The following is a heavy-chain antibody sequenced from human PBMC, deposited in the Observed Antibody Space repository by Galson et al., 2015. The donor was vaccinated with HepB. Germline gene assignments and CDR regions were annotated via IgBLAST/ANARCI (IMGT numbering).Heavy chain of an antibody. CDR3: AKDRSGWSNDAFDI. D-gene: IGHD6-19*01. Sequence: SLRLSCAASGFTFSSYGMHWVRQAPGKGLEWVAVISYDGSNKYYADSVKGRFTISRDNSKNTLYLQMNSLRAEDTAVYYCAKDRSGWSNDAFDIWGQGTMVTVSS. V-gene: IGHV3-30*18. CDR2: ISYDGSNK. J-gene: IGHJ3*02. CDR1: GFTFSSYG.